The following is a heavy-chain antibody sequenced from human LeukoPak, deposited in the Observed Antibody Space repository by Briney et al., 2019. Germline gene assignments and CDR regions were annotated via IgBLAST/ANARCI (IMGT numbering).Heavy chain of an antibody. D-gene: IGHD6-19*01. CDR1: GYTFTGYY. CDR2: INPNSCGT. CDR3: ARWGYSSDILDY. J-gene: IGHJ4*02. Sequence: ASVKVSCKASGYTFTGYYMHWGLQAPGQGLGGMGWINPNSCGTNYAQKFQGRVTMTRDTSISTAYMQLSRLRSDDTAVYYCARWGYSSDILDYWGQGTLVTVSS. V-gene: IGHV1-2*02.